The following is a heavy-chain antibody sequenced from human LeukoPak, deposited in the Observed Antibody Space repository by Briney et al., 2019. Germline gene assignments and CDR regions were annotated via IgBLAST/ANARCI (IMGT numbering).Heavy chain of an antibody. CDR1: GFTFRDSA. Sequence: RPGGSLRLSCAASGFTFRDSAMSWVRQAPGKGLEWLSAITGSGNTKYYADSVKGRFTVSRDNNKNSLYLQMNSLRAEDTAVYYCARDIPPGYSGSYYGAFDIWGQGTMVTVSS. CDR2: ITGSGNTK. J-gene: IGHJ3*02. V-gene: IGHV3-23*01. D-gene: IGHD1-26*01. CDR3: ARDIPPGYSGSYYGAFDI.